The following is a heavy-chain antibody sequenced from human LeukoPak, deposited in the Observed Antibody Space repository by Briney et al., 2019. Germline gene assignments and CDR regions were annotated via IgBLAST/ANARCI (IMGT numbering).Heavy chain of an antibody. Sequence: PGGSLRLSCAASGFTVSSNYMSWVRQAPGKGLEWVAVIYGGGNTNYADSVKGRFTISRDNSKNTLYLQLNSLRAEDTALYYCPRDRDSYGSGSPDYWGQGTLVTVSS. V-gene: IGHV3-66*01. CDR1: GFTVSSNY. J-gene: IGHJ4*02. CDR3: PRDRDSYGSGSPDY. D-gene: IGHD3-10*01. CDR2: IYGGGNT.